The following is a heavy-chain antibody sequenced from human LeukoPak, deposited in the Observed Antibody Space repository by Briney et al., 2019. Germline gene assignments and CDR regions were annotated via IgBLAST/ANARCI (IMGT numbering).Heavy chain of an antibody. J-gene: IGHJ6*02. V-gene: IGHV3-30-3*01. Sequence: GGSLRLSCAASGFTFSIYAMHWVRQAPGKGLEWVAFISSDGSNKYYADSVKGRFTISRDNSKNTLYLQMNSLRAEDTAVYYCAKDLISFYYYYGMDVWGQGTTVTVSS. D-gene: IGHD3-9*01. CDR2: ISSDGSNK. CDR1: GFTFSIYA. CDR3: AKDLISFYYYYGMDV.